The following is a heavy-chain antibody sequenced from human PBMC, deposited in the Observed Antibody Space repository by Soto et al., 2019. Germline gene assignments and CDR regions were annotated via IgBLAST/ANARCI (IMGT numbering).Heavy chain of an antibody. V-gene: IGHV3-23*01. J-gene: IGHJ4*02. CDR2: ISGSGGST. CDR1: GFTFSNYA. Sequence: GGSLRLSCVVSGFTFSNYAMSWVRQAPGKGLEWVSAISGSGGSTYYADSVKGRFTISRDNSKNTLYLQMNSLRAEDTAVYYCAKVGDSSGYYSPVDYWGQGTLVTVSS. D-gene: IGHD3-22*01. CDR3: AKVGDSSGYYSPVDY.